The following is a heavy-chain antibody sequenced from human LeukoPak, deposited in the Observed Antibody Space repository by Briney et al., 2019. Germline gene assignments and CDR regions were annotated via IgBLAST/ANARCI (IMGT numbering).Heavy chain of an antibody. Sequence: PSETLSLTCTVSGGSISSYYWSWIRQPPGKGLEWIGYIYYSGSTNYYPSLKSRVTISVDTSKNQFSLKLSSVTAADTAVYYCARGFGELSHWGQGTLVTVSS. V-gene: IGHV4-59*01. CDR3: ARGFGELSH. D-gene: IGHD3-16*02. J-gene: IGHJ4*02. CDR2: IYYSGST. CDR1: GGSISSYY.